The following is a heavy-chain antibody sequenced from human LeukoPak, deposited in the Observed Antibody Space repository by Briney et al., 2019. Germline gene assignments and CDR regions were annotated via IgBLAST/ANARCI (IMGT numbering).Heavy chain of an antibody. CDR2: INHSGST. J-gene: IGHJ6*02. V-gene: IGHV4-34*01. CDR3: ARAAAAGTLYNYYYYYGMDV. D-gene: IGHD6-13*01. Sequence: SETLSLTCAVYGGSFSGYYWSWIRQPPGKGLEWIGEINHSGSTNYNPSLKSRVTISVGTSKNQFSLKLSSVTAADTAVYYCARAAAAGTLYNYYYYYGMDVWGQGTTVTVSS. CDR1: GGSFSGYY.